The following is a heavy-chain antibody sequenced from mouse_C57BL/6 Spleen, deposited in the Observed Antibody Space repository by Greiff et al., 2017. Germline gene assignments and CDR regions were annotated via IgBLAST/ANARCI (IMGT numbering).Heavy chain of an antibody. Sequence: QVQLQQPGAELVRPGSSVKLSCKASGYTFTSYWMDWVKQRPGQGLEWIGNIYPSDSETHYNQKFKDKATLTVDKSSSTAYMQLSSLTSEDSAVYYCARGGDKSNYFDYWGQGTTLTVSS. CDR2: IYPSDSET. D-gene: IGHD5-1*01. V-gene: IGHV1-61*01. CDR3: ARGGDKSNYFDY. J-gene: IGHJ2*01. CDR1: GYTFTSYW.